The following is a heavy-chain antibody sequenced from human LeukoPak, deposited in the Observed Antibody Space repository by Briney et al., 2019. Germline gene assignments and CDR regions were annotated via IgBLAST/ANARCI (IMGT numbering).Heavy chain of an antibody. CDR2: ISGSGGST. CDR1: GFTFSSYA. D-gene: IGHD2-2*01. J-gene: IGHJ4*02. Sequence: GGSLRLSCAASGFTFSSYAMSWVRQAPGKGLEWVSAISGSGGSTYYADSVKGRFTISRDNSKNTLYLQMNSLRAEDTAVYYCAKERTYCSSTSCYVVDYWGQGTLVTVSS. V-gene: IGHV3-23*01. CDR3: AKERTYCSSTSCYVVDY.